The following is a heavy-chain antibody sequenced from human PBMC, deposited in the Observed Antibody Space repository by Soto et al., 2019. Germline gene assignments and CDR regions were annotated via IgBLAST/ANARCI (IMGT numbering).Heavy chain of an antibody. V-gene: IGHV2-5*02. D-gene: IGHD2-2*01. CDR2: IYWDDDK. CDR3: AHAYGGTSWPNDAFDV. J-gene: IGHJ3*01. CDR1: GFSLSSDGVG. Sequence: QITLKESGPTLVKPTQTLTLTCTVSGFSLSSDGVGVAWIRQPPGKALEWLALIYWDDDKRYSPSLNTRLTISKDTSKNQVVLTMTNMDPVNTATYYCAHAYGGTSWPNDAFDVWGQGTVVTVSS.